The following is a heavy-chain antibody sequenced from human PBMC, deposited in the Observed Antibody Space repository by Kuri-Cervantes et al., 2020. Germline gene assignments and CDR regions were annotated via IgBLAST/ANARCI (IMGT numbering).Heavy chain of an antibody. D-gene: IGHD5-12*01. CDR2: ISYDGSNK. Sequence: GGSLRLSCAASGFTFSSYAMHWVRQAPGKGLEWVAVISYDGSNKYYADSVKGRFTISRDNSKNTLYLQMNSLRAEDTAVYYCARGAIVATRSYDYWGQGSLVTVSS. CDR1: GFTFSSYA. CDR3: ARGAIVATRSYDY. J-gene: IGHJ4*02. V-gene: IGHV3-30-3*01.